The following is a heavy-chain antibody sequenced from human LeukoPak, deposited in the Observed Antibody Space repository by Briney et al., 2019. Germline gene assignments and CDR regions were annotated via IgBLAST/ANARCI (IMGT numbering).Heavy chain of an antibody. Sequence: GASVKVSCKASGYTFTEYYLHWVRQAPGQGLEWMGWINPKSGGTSYAQKFQGRVTMTRDTSISTAYMELSGLSFDDTAVYYCARDRVRILDYWGQGTLVTVSS. CDR3: ARDRVRILDY. D-gene: IGHD2-15*01. CDR2: INPKSGGT. V-gene: IGHV1-2*02. CDR1: GYTFTEYY. J-gene: IGHJ4*02.